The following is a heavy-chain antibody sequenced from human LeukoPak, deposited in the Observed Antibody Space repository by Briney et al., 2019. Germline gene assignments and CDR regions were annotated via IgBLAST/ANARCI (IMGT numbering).Heavy chain of an antibody. V-gene: IGHV4-59*01. CDR2: ISYSGST. J-gene: IGHJ4*02. CDR3: ARDRYSYGF. Sequence: SGTLSLTCTVSGGFISTYYWSWIRQPPGKGLEWIGFISYSGSTYHNPSLKSRVTMSVDTSKNQFSLNLRSVTAADTAVYYCARDRYSYGFWGQGILVTVSS. D-gene: IGHD5-18*01. CDR1: GGFISTYY.